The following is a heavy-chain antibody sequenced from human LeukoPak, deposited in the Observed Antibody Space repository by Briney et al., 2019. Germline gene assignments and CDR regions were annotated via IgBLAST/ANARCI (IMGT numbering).Heavy chain of an antibody. CDR1: GFTFSSYG. D-gene: IGHD1-26*01. Sequence: GGSLRLSCAGSGFTFSSYGMSWVRQAPGKGLEWVSGISGSGGSTYYADSVKGRFTISRDNSKNTLYLQMNSLRAEDTALYFCAQWSRYFDYWGQGTLVTVSS. V-gene: IGHV3-23*01. CDR2: ISGSGGST. CDR3: AQWSRYFDY. J-gene: IGHJ4*02.